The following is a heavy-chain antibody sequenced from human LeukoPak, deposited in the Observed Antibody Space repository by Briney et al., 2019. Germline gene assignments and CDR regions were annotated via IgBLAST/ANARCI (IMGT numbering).Heavy chain of an antibody. CDR3: ARDRIAAATVTGRYFDY. J-gene: IGHJ4*02. Sequence: GGSLRLSCAASGFTFSSYSMNWVRQAPGKGLEWVSSISSSSSYIYYADSVKGRFTISRDNAKNSLYLQMSSLRAEDTAVYYCARDRIAAATVTGRYFDYWGQGTLVTVSS. V-gene: IGHV3-21*01. D-gene: IGHD6-13*01. CDR2: ISSSSSYI. CDR1: GFTFSSYS.